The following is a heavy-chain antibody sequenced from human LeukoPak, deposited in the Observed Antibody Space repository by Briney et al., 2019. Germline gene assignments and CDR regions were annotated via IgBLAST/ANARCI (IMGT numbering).Heavy chain of an antibody. CDR3: VRHNHMDV. Sequence: ASVKVSCKASGYTLTTYSMHWVRQAPGQGLEWMAIINLNGGSTDYTQKFQGRVTMTRDTSTSTVYMELSSLRSEDTAVYYCVRHNHMDVWGQGTTVTVSS. V-gene: IGHV1-46*01. CDR2: INLNGGST. CDR1: GYTLTTYS. J-gene: IGHJ6*02.